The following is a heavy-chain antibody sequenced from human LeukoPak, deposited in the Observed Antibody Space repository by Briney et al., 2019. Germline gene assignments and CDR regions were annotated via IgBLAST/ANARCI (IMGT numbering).Heavy chain of an antibody. CDR1: GYTFTTYR. CDR2: IFPTDGST. J-gene: IGHJ5*02. V-gene: IGHV1-46*01. D-gene: IGHD3-3*01. Sequence: ASVKVSCKAPGYTFTTYRIHWVRQAPGQGLEWMGMIFPTDGSTSYAQKFQGRVTITADESTSTAYMELSSLRSEDTAVYYCASGGNYDFWSGPNWFDPWGQGTLVTVSS. CDR3: ASGGNYDFWSGPNWFDP.